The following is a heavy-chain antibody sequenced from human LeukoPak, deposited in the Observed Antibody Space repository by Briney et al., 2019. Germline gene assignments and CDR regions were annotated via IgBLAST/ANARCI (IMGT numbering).Heavy chain of an antibody. CDR3: AKDIADYYDSSGSIDY. D-gene: IGHD3-22*01. CDR2: ISWNSGSI. J-gene: IGHJ4*02. CDR1: GFTFDDYA. Sequence: GGSLRLSCAASGFTFDDYAMRWVRQAPGKGLEWVSGISWNSGSIGYADSVKGRFTISRDNAKNSLYLQMNSLRAEDTALYYCAKDIADYYDSSGSIDYWGQGTLVTVSS. V-gene: IGHV3-9*01.